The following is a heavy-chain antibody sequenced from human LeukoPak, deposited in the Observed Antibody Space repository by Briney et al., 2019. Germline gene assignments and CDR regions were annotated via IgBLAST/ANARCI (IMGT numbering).Heavy chain of an antibody. J-gene: IGHJ4*02. V-gene: IGHV1-2*02. D-gene: IGHD4-17*01. CDR2: INPNSGGT. Sequence: GASVKVSCKAFGYTFTSNYMHWVRQAPGQGPEWMGWINPNSGGTNYAQKFQGRVTMTRDTSINTAYMELTRLKSDDTAVYYCARDGVRYGDYGFDYWGQGTLVAVSS. CDR3: ARDGVRYGDYGFDY. CDR1: GYTFTSNY.